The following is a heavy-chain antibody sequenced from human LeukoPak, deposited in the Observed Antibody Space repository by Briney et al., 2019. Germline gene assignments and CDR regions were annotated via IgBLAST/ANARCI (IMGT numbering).Heavy chain of an antibody. CDR1: GFTFSDYS. CDR2: ISSTSTTI. D-gene: IGHD6-13*01. Sequence: PGGSLRLSCAASGFTFSDYSMEWVRQAPGKGLEWISYISSTSTTIYYADSVRGRFTTSRDNAKNSLYLQMNGLRAEDTAVYYCVRVVTTSSGWYHFDNWGQGTLVTVSS. V-gene: IGHV3-48*04. J-gene: IGHJ4*02. CDR3: VRVVTTSSGWYHFDN.